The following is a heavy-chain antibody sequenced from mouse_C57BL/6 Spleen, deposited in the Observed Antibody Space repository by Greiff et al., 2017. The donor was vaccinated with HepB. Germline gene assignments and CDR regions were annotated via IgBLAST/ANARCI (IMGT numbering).Heavy chain of an antibody. CDR3: ARGYYGSSDY. CDR2: IHPNSGST. CDR1: GYTFTSYW. D-gene: IGHD1-1*01. Sequence: QVHVKQPGAELVKPGASVKLSCKASGYTFTSYWMHWVKQRPGQGLEWIGMIHPNSGSTNYNEKFKSKATLTVDKSSSTAYMQLSSLTSEDSAVYYCARGYYGSSDYWGQGTTLTVSS. V-gene: IGHV1-64*01. J-gene: IGHJ2*01.